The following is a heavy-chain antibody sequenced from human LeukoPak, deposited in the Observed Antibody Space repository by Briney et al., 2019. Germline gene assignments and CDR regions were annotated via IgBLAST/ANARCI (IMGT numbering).Heavy chain of an antibody. V-gene: IGHV1-2*02. D-gene: IGHD3-10*01. CDR2: INPNSGGT. CDR1: GYTFTGYY. J-gene: IGHJ6*03. CDR3: ARASITMVRGVTKAHMDYYYYMDV. Sequence: ASVKVSCKASGYTFTGYYMHWVRQAPGQGLEWMGWINPNSGGTNYAQKFQGRVTMTRDTSISAAYMELSRLRSDDTAVYYCARASITMVRGVTKAHMDYYYYMDVWGKGTTVTISS.